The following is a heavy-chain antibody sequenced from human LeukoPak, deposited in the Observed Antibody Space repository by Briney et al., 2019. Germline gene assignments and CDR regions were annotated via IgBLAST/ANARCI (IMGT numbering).Heavy chain of an antibody. Sequence: GASVKVSCKVSGYTLTELSMHWVRQAPGKGLEWMGGFDPEDGETIYAQKFQGRVTMTRDTSISTAYMELSRLRSDDTAVYYCASAAPYHYYDSSGGFDYWGQGTLVTVSS. D-gene: IGHD3-22*01. CDR3: ASAAPYHYYDSSGGFDY. J-gene: IGHJ4*02. V-gene: IGHV1-24*01. CDR2: FDPEDGET. CDR1: GYTLTELS.